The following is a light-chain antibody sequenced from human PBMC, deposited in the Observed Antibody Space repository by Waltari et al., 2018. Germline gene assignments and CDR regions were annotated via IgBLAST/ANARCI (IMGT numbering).Light chain of an antibody. V-gene: IGLV1-47*01. CDR3: ATWDDTIGGPV. CDR2: RNN. CDR1: RANIGGRY. J-gene: IGLJ2*01. Sequence: QSVLTQPPSESGTPGQSVIISCSGSRANIGGRYVYWYQHLPGAAPKLLINRNNRRPSGVPDRFSGSKSGTSASLAISGLRSEDEGDYFCATWDDTIGGPVFGGGTKLTVL.